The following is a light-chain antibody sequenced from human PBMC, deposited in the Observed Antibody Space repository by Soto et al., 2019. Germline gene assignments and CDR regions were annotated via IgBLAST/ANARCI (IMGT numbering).Light chain of an antibody. CDR3: QQRSNWPPVT. CDR1: QSVSSY. J-gene: IGKJ2*01. Sequence: VMTQSPATLSLSPGERATLSCRASQSVSSYLAWYQQKPGQAPRLLIYDASNRATGIPARFSGSGSGTDFTLTISSLEPEDFAVYYCQQRSNWPPVTFGQGTKLEIK. V-gene: IGKV3-11*01. CDR2: DAS.